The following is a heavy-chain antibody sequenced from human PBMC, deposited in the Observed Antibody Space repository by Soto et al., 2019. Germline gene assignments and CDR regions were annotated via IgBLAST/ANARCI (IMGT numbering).Heavy chain of an antibody. CDR1: GYSFTSYW. CDR2: IDPSDSYT. D-gene: IGHD2-2*02. V-gene: IGHV5-10-1*01. CDR3: ARLPGCSSTSCYNEGIYYYYGMDV. J-gene: IGHJ6*02. Sequence: PGESLKISCKGSGYSFTSYWISWVRQMPGKGLEWMGRIDPSDSYTNYSPSFQGHVTISADKSISIAYLQWSSLKASDTAMYYCARLPGCSSTSCYNEGIYYYYGMDVWGQGTTVTVSS.